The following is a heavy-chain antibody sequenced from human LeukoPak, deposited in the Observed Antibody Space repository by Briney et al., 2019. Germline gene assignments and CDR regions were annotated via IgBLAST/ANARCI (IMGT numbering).Heavy chain of an antibody. CDR3: ARQTAMGRSGDY. Sequence: GESLKISCKASGYSFTSYWIGWVRQVPEKGLEWMGIIDPSDSETRYTPSFQGQVTISVDKSLTTAYLQWNSLKASDTAMYYCARQTAMGRSGDYWGQGTLVTVSS. J-gene: IGHJ4*02. CDR1: GYSFTSYW. V-gene: IGHV5-51*01. D-gene: IGHD5-18*01. CDR2: IDPSDSET.